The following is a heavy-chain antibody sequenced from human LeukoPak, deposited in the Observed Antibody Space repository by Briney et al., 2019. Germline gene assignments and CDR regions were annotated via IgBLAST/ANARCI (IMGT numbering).Heavy chain of an antibody. CDR3: PKTAYDILTGYYYFDY. Sequence: GESLKISCQGSGYSFTSYWISWVRQMPGKGLEWMGRIDPSDSYTNYSPSFQGHVTISADKSISTAYLQWSSLKASDTAFFYWPKTAYDILTGYYYFDYWGQGTLVTVSS. D-gene: IGHD3-9*01. CDR2: IDPSDSYT. V-gene: IGHV5-10-1*01. J-gene: IGHJ4*02. CDR1: GYSFTSYW.